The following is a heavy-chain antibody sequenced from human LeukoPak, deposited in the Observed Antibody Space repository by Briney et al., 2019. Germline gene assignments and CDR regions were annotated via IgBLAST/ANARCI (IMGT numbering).Heavy chain of an antibody. J-gene: IGHJ1*01. CDR3: ATGEKGTSWWDDLQH. Sequence: ASVKVSGKASGYNFIGYYMHWVRQAPGQGLEWMGWINPQSGDTNYVQKFQGRVTMTRDTSIKTVDMELSSLRSDDTAVYYCATGEKGTSWWDDLQHWGQGTLVTVSS. D-gene: IGHD1-26*01. V-gene: IGHV1-2*02. CDR2: INPQSGDT. CDR1: GYNFIGYY.